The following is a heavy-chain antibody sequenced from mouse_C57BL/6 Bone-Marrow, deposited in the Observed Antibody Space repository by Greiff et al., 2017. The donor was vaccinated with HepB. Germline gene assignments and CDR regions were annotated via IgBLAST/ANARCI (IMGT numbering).Heavy chain of an antibody. CDR1: GYTFTSYW. Sequence: QVQLKQPGAELVKPGASVKLSCKASGYTFTSYWMQWVKQRPGQGLEWIGEIDPSDSYTNYNQKFKGKATLTVDTSSSTAYMQLSSLTSEDSAVYYCATLPYYGSSYGYFDYWGQGTTLTVSS. D-gene: IGHD1-1*01. J-gene: IGHJ2*01. V-gene: IGHV1-50*01. CDR3: ATLPYYGSSYGYFDY. CDR2: IDPSDSYT.